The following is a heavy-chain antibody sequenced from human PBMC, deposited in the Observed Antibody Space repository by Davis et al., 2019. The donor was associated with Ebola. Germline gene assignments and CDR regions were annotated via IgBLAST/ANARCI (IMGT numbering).Heavy chain of an antibody. D-gene: IGHD3-10*01. CDR2: IRSKANSYAT. V-gene: IGHV3-73*01. CDR3: TSSGSSFDY. CDR1: GFTFSSYA. Sequence: GESLKISCAASGFTFSSYAMHWVRQASGKGLEWVGRIRSKANSYATAYAASVKGRFTISRDDSKNTAYLQMNSLKTEDTAVYYCTSSGSSFDYWGQGTLVTVSS. J-gene: IGHJ4*02.